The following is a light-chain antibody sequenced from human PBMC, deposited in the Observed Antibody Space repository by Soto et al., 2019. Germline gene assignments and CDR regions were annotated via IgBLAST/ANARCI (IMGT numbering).Light chain of an antibody. CDR3: RSNTSNNTLGLL. J-gene: IGLJ1*01. V-gene: IGLV2-14*03. CDR1: SSDVGVYNY. Sequence: QSALTQPASVSGSPGQSITISCTGTSSDVGVYNYVSWYQRHPGKAPKVMIYDVSNRPSGVSNRFSGSKSGNTASLTISGLQAEDEADFYWRSNTSNNTLGLLFGTGTKVTVL. CDR2: DVS.